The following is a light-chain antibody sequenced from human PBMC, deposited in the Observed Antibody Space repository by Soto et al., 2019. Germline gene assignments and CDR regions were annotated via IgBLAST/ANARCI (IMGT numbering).Light chain of an antibody. CDR1: QRVSSSY. V-gene: IGKV3-20*01. J-gene: IGKJ1*01. Sequence: EIVLTQSPGTLSLSPGERATLSCRASQRVSSSYLAWYQQKPGQAPRLLIYGASSRATGIPARFSGSGSGTDFTLSISRLEPEDFAVYYCQQYGDSPRTFGQGTKVEMK. CDR3: QQYGDSPRT. CDR2: GAS.